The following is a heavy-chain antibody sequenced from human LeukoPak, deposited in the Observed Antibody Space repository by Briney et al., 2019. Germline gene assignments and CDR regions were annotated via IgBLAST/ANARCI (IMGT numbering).Heavy chain of an antibody. CDR3: AKDSNYYDSSGYLPHFDY. CDR1: GFTFSSYW. J-gene: IGHJ4*02. CDR2: INSDGSST. V-gene: IGHV3-74*01. Sequence: GGSLRLSCAASGFTFSSYWMHWVRQAPGKGLVWVSRINSDGSSTNYADSVKGRFTISRDNAKNTLYLQMNSLRAEDTAVYYCAKDSNYYDSSGYLPHFDYWGQGTLVTVSS. D-gene: IGHD3-22*01.